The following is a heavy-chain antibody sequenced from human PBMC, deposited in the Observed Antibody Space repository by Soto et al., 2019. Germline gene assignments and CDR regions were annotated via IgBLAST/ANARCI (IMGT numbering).Heavy chain of an antibody. J-gene: IGHJ4*02. D-gene: IGHD3-10*01. Sequence: QVQLQASGPGLVKPSETLSLTCAGSGASISSDNWWGWFRQSPGEGLEWIGEVYHSGSTNYNPSLTTRVTLLVDPSKYLFFLMLASVTAADTAMYFCARVSASFMLRGVIINWGQGALVTVS. V-gene: IGHV4-4*02. CDR1: GASISSDNW. CDR3: ARVSASFMLRGVIIN. CDR2: VYHSGST.